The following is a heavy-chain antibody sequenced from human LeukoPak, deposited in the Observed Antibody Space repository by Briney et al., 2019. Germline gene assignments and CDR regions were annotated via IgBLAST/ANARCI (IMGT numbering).Heavy chain of an antibody. CDR1: GYTFTNYY. V-gene: IGHV1-2*02. CDR3: VRVRNYRTYYYDSSDTGSFDY. Sequence: ASVKVSCKASGYTFTNYYMHWVRQAPGQGLEWMGWINPNSGGINYAQKFQDRVTMTRDTSISTAYMELSRLRSDDTAVYYCVRVRNYRTYYYDSSDTGSFDYWGQGTLVTVSS. J-gene: IGHJ4*02. CDR2: INPNSGGI. D-gene: IGHD3-22*01.